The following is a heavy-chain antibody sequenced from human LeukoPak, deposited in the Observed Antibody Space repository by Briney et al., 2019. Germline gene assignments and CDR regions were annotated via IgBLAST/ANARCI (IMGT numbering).Heavy chain of an antibody. CDR2: IYYSGST. D-gene: IGHD2-15*01. V-gene: IGHV4-59*01. J-gene: IGHJ5*02. Sequence: PETLSLTCTVSGVSISSYYWSWIRQPPGKGLEWIGYIYYSGSTNYNPSLKSRVTISVDTSKNQFSLKLSSVTAADTAVYYCARDVGYCSGGSCYASWFDPWGQGTLVTVSS. CDR3: ARDVGYCSGGSCYASWFDP. CDR1: GVSISSYY.